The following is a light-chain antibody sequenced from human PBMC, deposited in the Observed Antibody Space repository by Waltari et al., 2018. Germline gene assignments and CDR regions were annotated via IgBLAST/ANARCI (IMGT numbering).Light chain of an antibody. Sequence: EIVLTQTPGTLSLSPGEGATLSCRASQSVSSIYFAWYQQKPGRAPRLLIYGASNRATGIPDRFSGSGSGTDFSLTISSLEPEDFAVYYCQQYVTSPPMYTFGQGTNLEIK. CDR1: QSVSSIY. CDR2: GAS. V-gene: IGKV3-20*01. CDR3: QQYVTSPPMYT. J-gene: IGKJ2*01.